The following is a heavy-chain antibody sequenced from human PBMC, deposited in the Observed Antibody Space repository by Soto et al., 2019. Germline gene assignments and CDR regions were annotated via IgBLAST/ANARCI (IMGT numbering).Heavy chain of an antibody. V-gene: IGHV1-69*01. CDR1: GGTFSSYA. Sequence: QVQLVQSGAEVKKPGSSVKVSCKASGGTFSSYAISWVRQAPGQGLEWMGGIIPIFGTANYAQKFQGRVTITADESTSTAYMELSSLRSEDTAVYYCARPPLLITGTTRSYYYYGMDVWGQGTTVTVSS. CDR2: IIPIFGTA. CDR3: ARPPLLITGTTRSYYYYGMDV. J-gene: IGHJ6*02. D-gene: IGHD1-7*01.